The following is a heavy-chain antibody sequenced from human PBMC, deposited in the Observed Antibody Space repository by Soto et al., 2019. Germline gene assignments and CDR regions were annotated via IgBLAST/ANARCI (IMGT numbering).Heavy chain of an antibody. CDR2: NSYSGRT. V-gene: IGHV4-59*01. CDR3: ARGGSSAWHNWLDR. Sequence: PSETLSLPCTLSRRSLNSNYWSWLRQPPRKGLDWFEYNSYSGRTNFNSSLMSRVTISEDTSKNRCSQNMSSVSAADTAVYYCARGGSSAWHNWLDRCGQGTLVTVAS. J-gene: IGHJ5*02. CDR1: RRSLNSNY. D-gene: IGHD6-25*01.